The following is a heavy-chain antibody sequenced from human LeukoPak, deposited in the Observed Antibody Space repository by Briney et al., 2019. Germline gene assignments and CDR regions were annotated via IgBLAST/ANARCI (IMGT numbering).Heavy chain of an antibody. CDR3: AKGYRGYSYVSGIGS. CDR1: GFTFSTYW. V-gene: IGHV3-7*01. CDR2: IKEDGSDK. Sequence: GGSLRLSCAASGFTFSTYWMSWVRQAPGKGLEWVASIKEDGSDKYYVDSVKGRFTISRDNAKNSLYLQMNSLRAEDTAVYYCAKGYRGYSYVSGIGSWGQGTLVTVSS. D-gene: IGHD5-18*01. J-gene: IGHJ4*02.